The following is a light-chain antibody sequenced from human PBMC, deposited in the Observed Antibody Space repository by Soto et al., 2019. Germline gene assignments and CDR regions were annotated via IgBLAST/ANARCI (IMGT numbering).Light chain of an antibody. CDR2: DAS. CDR1: QSVTNRY. V-gene: IGKV3-11*01. Sequence: EIVLTQSPGTLSLSPGARATLSCRASQSVTNRYLAWYRQKPGQAPRLLIYDASNRATGIPARFSGSGSGTDFTLTISSLEPEDFAVYYCQQRSNWPPITFGQGTRLEIK. CDR3: QQRSNWPPIT. J-gene: IGKJ5*01.